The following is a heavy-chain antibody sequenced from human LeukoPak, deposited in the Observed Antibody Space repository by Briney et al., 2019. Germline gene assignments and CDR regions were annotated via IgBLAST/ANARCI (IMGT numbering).Heavy chain of an antibody. Sequence: GGSLRLSCAASGFTFSSYWMGWVRQAPGKGLEWVANIKQDGSEKYYVDSVKGRFTISRDNAKNSLYLQMNSLRAEDTAVYYCARYSSGWYRDYFDYWGQGTLVTVSS. CDR2: IKQDGSEK. CDR1: GFTFSSYW. D-gene: IGHD6-19*01. CDR3: ARYSSGWYRDYFDY. V-gene: IGHV3-7*01. J-gene: IGHJ4*02.